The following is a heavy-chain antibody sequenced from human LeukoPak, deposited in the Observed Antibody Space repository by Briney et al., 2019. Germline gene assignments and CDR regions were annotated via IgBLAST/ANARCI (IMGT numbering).Heavy chain of an antibody. V-gene: IGHV3-21*01. CDR2: ISSSSSYI. CDR3: ARVGVLRFLXWFMDV. D-gene: IGHD3-3*01. CDR1: GFTFSSYS. J-gene: IGHJ6*02. Sequence: GGSLRLSCAASGFTFSSYSMNWVRQAPGKGLEWVSSISSSSSYIYYADSVKGRFTISRDNAKNSLYLQMNSLRAEDTAVYYCARVGVLRFLXWFMDVWGQGTTVTVSS.